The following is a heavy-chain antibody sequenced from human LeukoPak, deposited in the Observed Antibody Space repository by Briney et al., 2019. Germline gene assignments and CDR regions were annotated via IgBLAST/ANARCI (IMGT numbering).Heavy chain of an antibody. V-gene: IGHV3-7*01. J-gene: IGHJ4*02. CDR3: AREHRVAGHDY. D-gene: IGHD3-3*01. Sequence: GGSLRLSCAASGFTFSSYWMSRVRQAPGKGLEWVANIKQDGSEKYYVDSVKGRFTISRDNAKNSLYLQMNSLRTEDTAVYYCAREHRVAGHDYWGQGTLVTISS. CDR2: IKQDGSEK. CDR1: GFTFSSYW.